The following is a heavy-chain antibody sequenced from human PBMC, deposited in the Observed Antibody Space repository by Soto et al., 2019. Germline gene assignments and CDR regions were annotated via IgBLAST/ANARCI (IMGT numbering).Heavy chain of an antibody. CDR1: GGTFSSYA. CDR3: ARARITMIRGVIIKDYYYGMDV. J-gene: IGHJ6*02. CDR2: IIPIFGTA. Sequence: SVKVSCKASGGTFSSYAISWVRQAPGQGLEWMGGIIPIFGTANYAQKFQGRVTITADESTSTAYMELSSLRSEDTAVYYCARARITMIRGVIIKDYYYGMDVWGQGTTVTVSS. D-gene: IGHD3-10*01. V-gene: IGHV1-69*13.